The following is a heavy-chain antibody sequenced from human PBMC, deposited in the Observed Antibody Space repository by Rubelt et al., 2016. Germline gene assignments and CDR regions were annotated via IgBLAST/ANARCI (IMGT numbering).Heavy chain of an antibody. CDR1: GGSMSDHS. D-gene: IGHD2-21*01. CDR3: ARRIQGPPNLFDV. Sequence: QVYLQESGPGVVKPAETLSLRCTVSGGSMSDHSWSWMRHAPGKGLQWIGNQEFGRTNYNPSFDSRVTISVDRSKNEFSLRVRSGTAADTAVYYCARRIQGPPNLFDVWGRGTKVTGSS. CDR2: QEFGRT. V-gene: IGHV4-59*08. J-gene: IGHJ3*01.